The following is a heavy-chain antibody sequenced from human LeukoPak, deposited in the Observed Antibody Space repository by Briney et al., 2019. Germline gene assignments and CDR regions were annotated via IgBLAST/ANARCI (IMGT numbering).Heavy chain of an antibody. Sequence: SETLSLTCGVYGESFSNYCWTWVRQPPGKGLEWIGEIDHSGSTNYNPSLKSRVTVSIDTSKNQFSLKLSSVTAADTAVYYCARGLREARYSGGWTYYYYGMDVWGQGTLVTVSS. CDR1: GESFSNYC. CDR3: ARGLREARYSGGWTYYYYGMDV. CDR2: IDHSGST. V-gene: IGHV4-34*01. J-gene: IGHJ6*02. D-gene: IGHD6-19*01.